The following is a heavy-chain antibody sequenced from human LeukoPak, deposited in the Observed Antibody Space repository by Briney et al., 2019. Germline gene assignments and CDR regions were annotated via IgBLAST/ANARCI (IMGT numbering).Heavy chain of an antibody. CDR3: ARARSDFSPYGMDV. CDR1: GGSFSGYY. D-gene: IGHD3-3*01. V-gene: IGHV4-34*01. CDR2: INHSGST. J-gene: IGHJ6*02. Sequence: SETLSLTCAVYGGSFSGYYWSWIRQPPGKGLEWIGEINHSGSTIYNPSLKSRVTISVDTSKNQFSLKLSSVTAADTAVYYCARARSDFSPYGMDVWGQGTTVTVSS.